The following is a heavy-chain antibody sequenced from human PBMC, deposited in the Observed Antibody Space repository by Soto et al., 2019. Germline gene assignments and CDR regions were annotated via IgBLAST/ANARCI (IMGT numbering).Heavy chain of an antibody. CDR3: AKARHSTSWYGLEADF. D-gene: IGHD6-13*01. CDR2: ISYGGDNK. V-gene: IGHV3-30*09. CDR1: GFIFSDYA. J-gene: IGHJ4*02. Sequence: QVQLVESGGGVVQPGRSLRLSCAASGFIFSDYAMHWVRQAPGKGLEWVAVISYGGDNKYYADYVRGRFAISRDNLKNTLDLKMNSLNPEDTAVYHCAKARHSTSWYGLEADFWGQGTLVTVSS.